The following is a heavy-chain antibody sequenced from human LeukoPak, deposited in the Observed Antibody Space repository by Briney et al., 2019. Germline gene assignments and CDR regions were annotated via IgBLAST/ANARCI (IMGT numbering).Heavy chain of an antibody. CDR3: ARDTTTGSY. Sequence: SETLSLTCAVYGGSLSVYYWNWIRQPPGKGLEWIGEINHSGSTNYNPSLKSRVTISVDTSNNQFSLKLNSVTAADTAVYYCARDTTTGSYWGQGTLVTVSS. J-gene: IGHJ4*02. CDR2: INHSGST. CDR1: GGSLSVYY. D-gene: IGHD1-1*01. V-gene: IGHV4-34*01.